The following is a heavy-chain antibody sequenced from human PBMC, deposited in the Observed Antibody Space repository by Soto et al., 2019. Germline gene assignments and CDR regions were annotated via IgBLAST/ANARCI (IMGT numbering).Heavy chain of an antibody. J-gene: IGHJ4*02. Sequence: GGSLRLSCAASGFTFNTYAMNWVSQAPGMGLEWVATISNTGGGTYYADSVKGRFTISRDNSKNTLYLQMSSLRVEDTAVYYCAKDRLAGNFDYWGQGTQVTVSS. V-gene: IGHV3-23*01. CDR1: GFTFNTYA. CDR3: AKDRLAGNFDY. CDR2: ISNTGGGT.